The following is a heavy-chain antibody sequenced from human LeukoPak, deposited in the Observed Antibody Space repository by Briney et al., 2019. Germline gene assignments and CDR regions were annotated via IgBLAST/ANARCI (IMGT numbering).Heavy chain of an antibody. J-gene: IGHJ4*02. CDR1: GFTFSSYG. Sequence: GRSLRLSCAASGFTFSSYGMHWVRQAPGKGLEWVAVISYDGSNKYYADSVKGRFTISRDNSKNTLYLQMNSLRAEDTAVYYCARDPDYSNYGFDYWGQGTLVTVSS. D-gene: IGHD4-4*01. V-gene: IGHV3-30*03. CDR3: ARDPDYSNYGFDY. CDR2: ISYDGSNK.